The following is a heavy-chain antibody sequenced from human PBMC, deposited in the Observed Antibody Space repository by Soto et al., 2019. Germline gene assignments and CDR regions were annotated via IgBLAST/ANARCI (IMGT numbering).Heavy chain of an antibody. CDR1: GVTFSSGR. CDR3: ARGIATDGLDS. J-gene: IGHJ5*01. D-gene: IGHD2-21*01. CDR2: LWYDRRNE. V-gene: IGHV3-33*01. Sequence: RAGSLTLSSVAAGVTFSSGRMHWVLQAQGKGLEWVAFLWYDRRNENYTDSVKGRFTISRDNSKNTLYLQMNSLRADDTAVYYCARGIATDGLDSWGQGTLVTVSP.